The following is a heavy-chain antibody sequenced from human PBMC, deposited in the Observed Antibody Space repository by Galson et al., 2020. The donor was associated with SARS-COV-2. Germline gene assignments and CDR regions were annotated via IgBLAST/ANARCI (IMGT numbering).Heavy chain of an antibody. Sequence: SETLSLTCTVSGGSISSYYWSWIRQPAGKGLEWIGRIYTPGSTNYNPSLKSRVTMSVDTSKNQFSLKLSSVTAADTAVYYCARTDNYYDSSGYRQQGGMDVWGQGTTVTVSS. CDR1: GGSISSYY. CDR2: IYTPGST. J-gene: IGHJ6*02. V-gene: IGHV4-4*07. CDR3: ARTDNYYDSSGYRQQGGMDV. D-gene: IGHD3-22*01.